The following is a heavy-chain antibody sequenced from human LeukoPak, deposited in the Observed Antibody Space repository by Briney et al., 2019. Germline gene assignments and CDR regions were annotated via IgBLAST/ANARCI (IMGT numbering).Heavy chain of an antibody. J-gene: IGHJ4*02. CDR2: IRYDGSNK. CDR3: AKGPATGIAVAGLYFDY. D-gene: IGHD6-19*01. CDR1: GFTFSSYS. Sequence: GGSLRLSCAASGFTFSSYSMHWVRQAPDKGLEWVAFIRYDGSNKYYADSVKGRFTISRDNSKNTLYLQMNSLRAEDTAVYYCAKGPATGIAVAGLYFDYWGQGTLVTVSS. V-gene: IGHV3-30*02.